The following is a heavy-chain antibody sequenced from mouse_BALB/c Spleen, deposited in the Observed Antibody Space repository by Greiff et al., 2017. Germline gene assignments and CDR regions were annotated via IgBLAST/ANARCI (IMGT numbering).Heavy chain of an antibody. CDR1: GYTFSSYW. CDR3: ARGATVVATRYFDY. J-gene: IGHJ2*01. D-gene: IGHD1-1*01. CDR2: ILPGSGST. V-gene: IGHV1-9*01. Sequence: QVQLKQSGAELMKPGASVKISCKATGYTFSSYWIEWVKQRPGHGLEWIGEILPGSGSTNYNEKFKGKATFTADTSSNTAYMQLSSLTSEDSAVYYCARGATVVATRYFDYWGQGTTLTVSS.